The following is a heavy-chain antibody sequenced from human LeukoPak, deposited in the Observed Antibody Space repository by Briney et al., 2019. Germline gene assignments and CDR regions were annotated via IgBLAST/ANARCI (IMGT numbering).Heavy chain of an antibody. Sequence: PGGSLRLSCAASGFTFSSYSMNWVRQAPGKGLEWVSYISSSSSTIYYADSVKGRFTISRDNAKNSLYLQTNSLRAEDTAVYYCARGSQLRGQNWFDPWGQGTLVTVSS. CDR2: ISSSSSTI. CDR3: ARGSQLRGQNWFDP. CDR1: GFTFSSYS. D-gene: IGHD1-1*01. J-gene: IGHJ5*02. V-gene: IGHV3-48*01.